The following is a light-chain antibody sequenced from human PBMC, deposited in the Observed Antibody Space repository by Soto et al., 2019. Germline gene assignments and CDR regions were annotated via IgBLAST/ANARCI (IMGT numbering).Light chain of an antibody. CDR2: KAS. V-gene: IGKV1-5*03. Sequence: IQMTQSRSTLCASVGDRVTITCRASQSISSWLAWYQQKPGKAPKLLIYKASSLESGVPSRFSGSGSGTEVTLTISSLQPDDFAPYYCQQYNNYPWTFGQGTKVEIK. CDR1: QSISSW. J-gene: IGKJ1*01. CDR3: QQYNNYPWT.